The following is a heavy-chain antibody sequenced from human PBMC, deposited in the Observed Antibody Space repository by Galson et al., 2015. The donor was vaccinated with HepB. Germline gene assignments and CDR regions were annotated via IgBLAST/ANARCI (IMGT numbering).Heavy chain of an antibody. J-gene: IGHJ4*02. V-gene: IGHV4-59*08. Sequence: ETLSLTCTVSGGFSGTYYWSWLRQSPGQGLEGIGHIYYSGTTNYNPSLKSRGTISLDTSESQFSLQVTSVTAADTAVYYCATALRSAGYSGSDSYYSDYWGQGILVSVSS. CDR2: IYYSGTT. CDR3: ATALRSAGYSGSDSYYSDY. CDR1: GGFSGTYY. D-gene: IGHD5-12*01.